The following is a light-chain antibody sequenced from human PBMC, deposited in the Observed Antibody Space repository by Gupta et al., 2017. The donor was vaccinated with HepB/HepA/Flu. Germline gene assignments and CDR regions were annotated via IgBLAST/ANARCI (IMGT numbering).Light chain of an antibody. CDR3: AAWDDSRNGPV. CDR1: SSNIGSNT. V-gene: IGLV1-44*01. Sequence: QSVLPQPPSASGTPGQRVTISCSGSSSNIGSNTVNWYQQLPGTAPKLLIYSNNQRPSGVPDRFSGSKSGTSASLAISGLQAEDEADYYCAAWDDSRNGPVFGGGTKLTVL. J-gene: IGLJ3*02. CDR2: SNN.